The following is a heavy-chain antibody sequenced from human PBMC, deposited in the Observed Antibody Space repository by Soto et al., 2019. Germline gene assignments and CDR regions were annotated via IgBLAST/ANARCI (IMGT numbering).Heavy chain of an antibody. CDR3: AIITAVAGY. CDR1: GGSISSYY. D-gene: IGHD2-15*01. J-gene: IGHJ4*02. Sequence: SETLSLTCTVSGGSISSYYWSWVRQPPGKGLEWIGYIYYSGSTNYNPSLKSRVTISIDTSKNQFSLKLSSVTTADTAVYYCAIITAVAGYWGQGTLVTVSS. CDR2: IYYSGST. V-gene: IGHV4-59*01.